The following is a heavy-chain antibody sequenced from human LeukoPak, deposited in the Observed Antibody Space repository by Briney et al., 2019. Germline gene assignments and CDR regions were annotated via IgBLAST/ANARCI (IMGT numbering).Heavy chain of an antibody. Sequence: GGSLRLSCAASGFTFSSYGMHWVRQAPGKGLEWVAVISYDGSNKYYADSVKGRFTIPRDNSKNTLYLQMNSLRAEDTAVYYCARGASYYYGMDVWGQGTTVTVSS. V-gene: IGHV3-30*03. J-gene: IGHJ6*02. CDR2: ISYDGSNK. CDR1: GFTFSSYG. CDR3: ARGASYYYGMDV.